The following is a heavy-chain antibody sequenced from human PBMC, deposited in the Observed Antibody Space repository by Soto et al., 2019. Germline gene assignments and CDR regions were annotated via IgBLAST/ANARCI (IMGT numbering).Heavy chain of an antibody. CDR1: GGTFSSYT. CDR3: ARGDNFTGSYDY. D-gene: IGHD3-9*01. Sequence: QVQLVQSGAEVKKPGSSVKVSCKASGGTFSSYTISWVRQAPGQGLEWMGRIIPILGIANYAQKFQGRVTIIADISMSTAYMQLSRLRSEATSVYIRARGDNFTGSYDYWGQGTLVTVSS. J-gene: IGHJ4*02. V-gene: IGHV1-69*02. CDR2: IIPILGIA.